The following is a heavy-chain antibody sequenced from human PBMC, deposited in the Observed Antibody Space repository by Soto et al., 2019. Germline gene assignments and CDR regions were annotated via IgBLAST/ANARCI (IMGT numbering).Heavy chain of an antibody. Sequence: PSETLSLTCTVSGGSISSGDYYWSWIRQPPGKGLEWIGYIYYSGSTYYNPSLKSRVTISVDTSKNQFSLKLSSVTAADTAVYYCAREQMILGPLHYVWGQGTTVTVSS. V-gene: IGHV4-30-4*01. CDR3: AREQMILGPLHYV. CDR2: IYYSGST. CDR1: GGSISSGDYY. J-gene: IGHJ6*02. D-gene: IGHD3-16*01.